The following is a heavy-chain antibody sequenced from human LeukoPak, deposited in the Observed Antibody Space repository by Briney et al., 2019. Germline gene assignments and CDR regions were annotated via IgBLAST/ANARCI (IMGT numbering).Heavy chain of an antibody. CDR1: GGTFSSYA. D-gene: IGHD2-21*02. J-gene: IGHJ4*02. V-gene: IGHV1-69*04. Sequence: GASVKVSCKASGGTFSSYAISWVRQAPGQGLEWMGRIIPILGIANYAQKFQGRVTITADKSTSTAYMELSSLRSEDTAVYYCARVCRGGDCYSYWGQGTLVTVSS. CDR3: ARVCRGGDCYSY. CDR2: IIPILGIA.